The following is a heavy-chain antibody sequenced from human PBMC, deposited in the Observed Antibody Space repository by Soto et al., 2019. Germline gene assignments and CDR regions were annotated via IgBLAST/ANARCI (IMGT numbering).Heavy chain of an antibody. CDR2: ISAYNGNT. Sequence: QVQLVQSGAEVKKPGASVKVSCKASGYTFTSYGISWVRQAPGQGLEWMGWISAYNGNTNYAQKLQGRVTMTTDTSTSTAYMELRSLRSHDTAVYYCARGDIVVVVAATPSAFDIWGQGTMVTVSS. J-gene: IGHJ3*02. D-gene: IGHD2-15*01. CDR1: GYTFTSYG. V-gene: IGHV1-18*01. CDR3: ARGDIVVVVAATPSAFDI.